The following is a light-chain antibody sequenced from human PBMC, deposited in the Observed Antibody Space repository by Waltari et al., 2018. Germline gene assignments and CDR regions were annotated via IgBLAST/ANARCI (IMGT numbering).Light chain of an antibody. Sequence: QSALTQPASVSGFPGQSITIPCTATLSDVASYNLSSWYQQHPGKAPKLMIYEGSKRPSGVSNRFSGSKSGNTASLTISGLQAEDEADYYCCSYAGSSTYVFGTGTKVTVL. CDR3: CSYAGSSTYV. V-gene: IGLV2-23*01. CDR1: LSDVASYNL. J-gene: IGLJ1*01. CDR2: EGS.